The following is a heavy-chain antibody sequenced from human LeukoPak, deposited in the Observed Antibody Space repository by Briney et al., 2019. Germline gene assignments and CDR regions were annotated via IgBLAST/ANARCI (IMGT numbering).Heavy chain of an antibody. V-gene: IGHV1-8*02. J-gene: IGHJ6*02. CDR2: MNPNSGNT. CDR1: GGTFSSYA. CDR3: ARNIRYYYYGMDV. Sequence: ASVKVSCKASGGTFSSYAISWVRQAPGQGLEWMGWMNPNSGNTGYAQKFQGRVTMTRNTSISTAYMELSSLRSEDTAVYYCARNIRYYYYGMDVWGQGTTVTVSS.